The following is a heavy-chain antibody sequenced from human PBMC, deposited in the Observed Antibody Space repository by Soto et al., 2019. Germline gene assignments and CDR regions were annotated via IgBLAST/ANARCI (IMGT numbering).Heavy chain of an antibody. J-gene: IGHJ4*02. Sequence: ASVKVSCKASGYTFTGYYMHWVRQAPGQGLEWMGWINPNSGGTNYAQKFQGRVTMTRDTSISTAYMELSRLRSDDTAVYYCARPIAAAGENFDFWGQGTLVTVSS. CDR2: INPNSGGT. CDR1: GYTFTGYY. D-gene: IGHD6-13*01. V-gene: IGHV1-2*02. CDR3: ARPIAAAGENFDF.